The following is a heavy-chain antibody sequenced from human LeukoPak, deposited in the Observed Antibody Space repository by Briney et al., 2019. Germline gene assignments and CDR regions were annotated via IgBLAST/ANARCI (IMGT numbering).Heavy chain of an antibody. V-gene: IGHV1-46*01. CDR3: ARGVVAATTGENWFDP. Sequence: AASVKVSCKASGYTFTSYYMHWVRQAPGQGLEWMGIINPSGGSTSYAQKFQGRVTMTRDMSTSTVYMELSSLRSEDTAVYYCARGVVAATTGENWFDPWGQGTLVTVSS. J-gene: IGHJ5*02. CDR2: INPSGGST. D-gene: IGHD2-15*01. CDR1: GYTFTSYY.